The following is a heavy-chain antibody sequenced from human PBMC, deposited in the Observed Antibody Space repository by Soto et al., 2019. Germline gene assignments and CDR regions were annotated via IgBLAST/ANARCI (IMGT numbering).Heavy chain of an antibody. J-gene: IGHJ4*02. Sequence: QVQLQQWGAGLLKPSETLSLTCAVYGGSFSGYYCSWLRQAPGKGLEWIAEINHSVSTNYNPSLMCRVTISGDASKNQCSQKLTSGTAADTAVYYCAGMTHTGNHQYYIELWGQGTLVTVSS. CDR1: GGSFSGYY. V-gene: IGHV4-34*01. CDR3: AGMTHTGNHQYYIEL. CDR2: INHSVST. D-gene: IGHD1-20*01.